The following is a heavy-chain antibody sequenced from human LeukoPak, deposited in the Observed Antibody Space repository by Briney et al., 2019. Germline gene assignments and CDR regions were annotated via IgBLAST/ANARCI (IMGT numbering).Heavy chain of an antibody. CDR1: GFTFSSYW. CDR3: ARGDYYGSGSYSSHYYYYYMDV. J-gene: IGHJ6*03. V-gene: IGHV3-7*01. Sequence: GSLRLSCAASGFTFSSYWMSWVRQAPGKGLEWVANIKQDGSEKYYVDSVKGRFTISRDNAKNSLYLQMNSLRAEDTAVYYCARGDYYGSGSYSSHYYYYYMDVWGKGTTVTVSS. D-gene: IGHD3-10*01. CDR2: IKQDGSEK.